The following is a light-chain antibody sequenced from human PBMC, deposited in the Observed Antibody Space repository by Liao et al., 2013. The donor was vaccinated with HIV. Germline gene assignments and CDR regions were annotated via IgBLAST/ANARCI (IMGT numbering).Light chain of an antibody. J-gene: IGLJ1*01. Sequence: SFDLTQPPSVSVSPGQTATISCSGNTLGDKFTAWYQQKPGQSPVLVIYQDNKRPSGIPERFSGSNSGNTATLTISGTQAMDEADYYCQAWDSSTGVFGTGTKVTVL. CDR2: QDN. V-gene: IGLV3-1*01. CDR3: QAWDSSTGV. CDR1: TLGDKF.